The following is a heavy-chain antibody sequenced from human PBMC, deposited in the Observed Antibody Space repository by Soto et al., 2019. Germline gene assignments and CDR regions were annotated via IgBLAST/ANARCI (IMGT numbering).Heavy chain of an antibody. J-gene: IGHJ6*02. Sequence: PSETLSLTCAVYGGSFSGYYWSWIRQPPGKGLEWIGENNHSGSTNYNPSLKSRVTISVDTSKNQFSLKLSSVTAADTAVYYCAKRGQLTIDYYGMDVWGQGTTVT. CDR1: GGSFSGYY. CDR3: AKRGQLTIDYYGMDV. D-gene: IGHD1-1*01. CDR2: NNHSGST. V-gene: IGHV4-34*01.